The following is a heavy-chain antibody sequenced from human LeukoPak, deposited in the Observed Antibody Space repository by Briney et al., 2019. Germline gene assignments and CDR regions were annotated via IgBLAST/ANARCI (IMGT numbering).Heavy chain of an antibody. CDR2: IHNTGST. D-gene: IGHD2-8*01. CDR3: ARQTLVYAITGPFDY. CDR1: GSSISSYF. V-gene: IGHV4-59*08. J-gene: IGHJ4*02. Sequence: SETLSLTCTVSGSSISSYFWSWIRQPPGKGLEWIGFIHNTGSTNYNPSLKSRVTISVDTSKNQFSLKLSSVTAADTAVYYCARQTLVYAITGPFDYWGQGTLVTVSS.